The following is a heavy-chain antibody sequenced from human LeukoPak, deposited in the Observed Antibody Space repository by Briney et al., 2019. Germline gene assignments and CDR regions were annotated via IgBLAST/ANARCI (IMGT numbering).Heavy chain of an antibody. CDR1: GFTFSGSA. J-gene: IGHJ6*03. CDR3: TRRGDILTGPFYYMDV. V-gene: IGHV3-73*01. CDR2: IRSKANSYVT. Sequence: PGGSLRLSCAASGFTFSGSAMHWVRQASGKGLEWVGRIRSKANSYVTAYAASVKGRFAISRDDSKNTAYLQMNSLKTEDTAVYYCTRRGDILTGPFYYMDVWGKGTTVTVSS. D-gene: IGHD3-9*01.